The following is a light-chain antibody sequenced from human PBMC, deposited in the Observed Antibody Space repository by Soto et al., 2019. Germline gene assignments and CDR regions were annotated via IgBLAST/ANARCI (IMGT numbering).Light chain of an antibody. CDR2: EVS. CDR1: SSDVGGYNY. J-gene: IGLJ3*02. CDR3: SSYTSSSTWV. Sequence: QSALTQPASVSGAPGQSITISCTGTSSDVGGYNYASWYQQHPGKAPKLMIYEVSNRPSGVSNRFSGSKSGNTASLTISGLQAEDEADYYFSSYTSSSTWVFGAGTQVTVL. V-gene: IGLV2-14*01.